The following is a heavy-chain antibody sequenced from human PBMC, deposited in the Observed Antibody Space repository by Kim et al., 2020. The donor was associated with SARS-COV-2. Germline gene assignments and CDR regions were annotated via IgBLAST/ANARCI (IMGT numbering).Heavy chain of an antibody. CDR2: IYQSGST. Sequence: SETLSLTCTVSGGSISSSSYYWGWIRQPPGMGLAWIGSIYQSGSTYYRPSLKSRVTISVDTSKNQFSLKLSSVTAADTAVYYCARQQARITIFGVVIAYFDYWGQGTLVTVSS. V-gene: IGHV4-39*01. J-gene: IGHJ4*02. CDR1: GGSISSSSYY. D-gene: IGHD3-3*01. CDR3: ARQQARITIFGVVIAYFDY.